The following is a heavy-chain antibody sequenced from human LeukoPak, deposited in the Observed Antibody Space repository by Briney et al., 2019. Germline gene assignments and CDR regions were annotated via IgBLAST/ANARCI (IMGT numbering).Heavy chain of an antibody. CDR1: GGSFSSYY. CDR3: ARGFSYGGNLRY. CDR2: VYYSGSTNYNPSLKSGST. V-gene: IGHV4-59*01. Sequence: ASETLSLTCTVSGGSFSSYYCSWIRQPPGKGLEWIGYVYYSGSTNYNPSLKSGSTNYNPSLKSRVTISVDTSKNQFSLKLSSVTAADTAVYYCARGFSYGGNLRYWGQGTRVTVSS. D-gene: IGHD4-23*01. J-gene: IGHJ4*02.